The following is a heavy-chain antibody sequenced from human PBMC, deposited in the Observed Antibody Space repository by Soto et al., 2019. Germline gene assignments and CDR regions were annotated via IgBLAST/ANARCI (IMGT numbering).Heavy chain of an antibody. Sequence: AGGSLRLSCAASGFTFSDYYMSWIRQAPGKGLEWVSYISSSGSTIYYADSVKGRFTISRDNAKNSLYLQMNSLRAEDTAVYYCARDILRINWFDPWGQGTLVTVSS. CDR2: ISSSGSTI. CDR3: ARDILRINWFDP. V-gene: IGHV3-11*01. D-gene: IGHD4-17*01. CDR1: GFTFSDYY. J-gene: IGHJ5*02.